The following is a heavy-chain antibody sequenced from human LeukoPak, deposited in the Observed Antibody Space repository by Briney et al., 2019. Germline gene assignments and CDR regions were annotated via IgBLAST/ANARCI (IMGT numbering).Heavy chain of an antibody. D-gene: IGHD4-17*01. Sequence: SGGSLRLSCAASGFTFSSYSMNWVRQAPGKGLEWVSSISSSSSYIYSADSVKGRFTISRDNAKNSLYLQMNSLRVEDTAVYYCVRMGRYGDYDYWGQGTLVTVSS. CDR3: VRMGRYGDYDY. CDR2: ISSSSSYI. V-gene: IGHV3-21*01. CDR1: GFTFSSYS. J-gene: IGHJ4*02.